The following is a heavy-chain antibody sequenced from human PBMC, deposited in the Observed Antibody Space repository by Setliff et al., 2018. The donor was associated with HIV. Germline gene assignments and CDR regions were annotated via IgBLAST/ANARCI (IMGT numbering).Heavy chain of an antibody. CDR2: IYTSGNT. D-gene: IGHD1-26*01. V-gene: IGHV4-4*09. J-gene: IGHJ4*02. CDR1: GGSLTNYY. CDR3: ARLAGSGNSWGYFDY. Sequence: SETLSLTCPVSGGSLTNYYWSWIRQPPGKGLEWIGHIYTSGNTNYNPSLNSRLLISLDMSKNQFSLRLRSVTVADTAGYFCARLAGSGNSWGYFDYWGQGSLVTVSS.